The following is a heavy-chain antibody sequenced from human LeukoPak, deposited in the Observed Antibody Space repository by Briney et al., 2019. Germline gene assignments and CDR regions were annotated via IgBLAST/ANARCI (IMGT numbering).Heavy chain of an antibody. CDR1: GFTFSSYS. CDR2: ISSSSSYI. D-gene: IGHD2-21*02. V-gene: IGHV3-21*01. CDR3: ARDSYCGGDCYSSDYYYYGMDV. J-gene: IGHJ6*02. Sequence: GGSLRLSCAASGFTFSSYSMNWVRQAPGKGLEWVSSISSSSSYIYYADSVKGRFTISRDNAKNSLYLQMNSLRAEDTAAYYCARDSYCGGDCYSSDYYYYGMDVWGQGTTVTVSS.